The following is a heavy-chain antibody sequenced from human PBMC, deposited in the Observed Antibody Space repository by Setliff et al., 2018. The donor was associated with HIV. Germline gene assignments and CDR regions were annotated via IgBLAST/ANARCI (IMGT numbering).Heavy chain of an antibody. CDR1: GGSISSGSYC. D-gene: IGHD1-26*01. Sequence: PSETLSLTCTVSGGSISSGSYCWSWIRQPAGKGLGWIGHIHISGSTKYNPSLKSRVTITRDTTANTAYMELSSLRSDDTAVYFCARGALLAVFDFDHWGRGTQVTVSS. V-gene: IGHV4-61*09. J-gene: IGHJ4*01. CDR2: IHISGST. CDR3: ARGALLAVFDFDH.